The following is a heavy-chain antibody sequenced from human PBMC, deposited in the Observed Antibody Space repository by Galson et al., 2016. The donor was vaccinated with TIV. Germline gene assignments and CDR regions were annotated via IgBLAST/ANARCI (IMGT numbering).Heavy chain of an antibody. CDR3: ATFAACGGDCYYFDY. CDR1: GGTFSSNT. V-gene: IGHV1-69*10. CDR2: IIPHVGIA. J-gene: IGHJ4*02. Sequence: SVKVSCKASGGTFSSNTINWIRQAPGQGLEWMGGIIPHVGIANYAQRLKGRVTITADKSTNTAYMELSSLRSEDTAMYYCATFAACGGDCYYFDYWGQGTLVTVSS. D-gene: IGHD2-21*02.